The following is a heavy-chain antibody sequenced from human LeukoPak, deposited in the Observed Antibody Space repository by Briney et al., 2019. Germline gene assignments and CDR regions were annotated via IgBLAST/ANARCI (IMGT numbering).Heavy chain of an antibody. CDR2: IYSGGST. D-gene: IGHD3-22*01. Sequence: GGSLRLSCAASGFIFSQYSMNWVRQAPGKGLEWVSVIYSGGSTYYADSVKGRFTISRDNSKNTLYLQMNSLRAEDTAVYYCARAVRYYYDSSDSGFDYWGQGTLVTVSS. J-gene: IGHJ4*02. V-gene: IGHV3-53*01. CDR1: GFIFSQYS. CDR3: ARAVRYYYDSSDSGFDY.